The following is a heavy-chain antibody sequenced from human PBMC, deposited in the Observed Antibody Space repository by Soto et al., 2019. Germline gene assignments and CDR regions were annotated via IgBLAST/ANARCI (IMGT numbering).Heavy chain of an antibody. Sequence: GGSLRLPCAASGFTFSSYAMHWVRQAPGKGLERVAVISYDGSNKYYADSVKGRFTISRDNSKNTLYLQMNSLRAEDTAVYYCARDYTLREAWIQLGGYYYYYGMDVWGQGTTVTVSS. CDR1: GFTFSSYA. J-gene: IGHJ6*02. CDR2: ISYDGSNK. V-gene: IGHV3-30-3*01. D-gene: IGHD5-18*01. CDR3: ARDYTLREAWIQLGGYYYYYGMDV.